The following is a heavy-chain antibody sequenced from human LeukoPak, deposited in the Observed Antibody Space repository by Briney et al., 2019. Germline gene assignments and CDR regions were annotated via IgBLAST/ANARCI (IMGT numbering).Heavy chain of an antibody. J-gene: IGHJ5*02. CDR2: ISAYNGNT. Sequence: ASVKVSCKASGYTFTSYGISWVRQAPGQGLEWMGWISAYNGNTNYAQKLQGRVTMTTDTSTSTAYMELRSLRSDDTAVYYCARRKDYYGSGSYYNGNNWFDPWGQGTLVTVSS. D-gene: IGHD3-10*01. V-gene: IGHV1-18*01. CDR3: ARRKDYYGSGSYYNGNNWFDP. CDR1: GYTFTSYG.